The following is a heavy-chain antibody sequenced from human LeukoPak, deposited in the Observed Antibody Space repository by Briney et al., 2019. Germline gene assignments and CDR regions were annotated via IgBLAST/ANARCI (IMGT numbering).Heavy chain of an antibody. J-gene: IGHJ4*02. CDR2: IFPSGGEI. CDR1: GFTFSTFA. CDR3: AKVLYVGRGSRIDY. Sequence: GGSLRLSCEASGFTFSTFAMIWVRQPPGKGLEWVSSIFPSGGEIHYADSVRGRFTISRDNSKSTLSLQMNSLRAEDTAVYYCAKVLYVGRGSRIDYWGQGTLVTVSS. V-gene: IGHV3-23*01. D-gene: IGHD3-16*01.